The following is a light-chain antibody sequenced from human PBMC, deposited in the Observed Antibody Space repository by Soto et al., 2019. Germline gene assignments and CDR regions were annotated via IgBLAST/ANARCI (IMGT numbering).Light chain of an antibody. V-gene: IGLV2-14*01. CDR1: SSDVGGYNY. Sequence: QSALTQPPSASGSPGQSVAISCTGTSSDVGGYNYVSWYQQHPGKAPKLMIYEVSNRPSGVSDRFSGSKSGNTASLTISGLQAEDEGDYYCGSYTSSLYVFGTGTKVTVL. CDR2: EVS. CDR3: GSYTSSLYV. J-gene: IGLJ1*01.